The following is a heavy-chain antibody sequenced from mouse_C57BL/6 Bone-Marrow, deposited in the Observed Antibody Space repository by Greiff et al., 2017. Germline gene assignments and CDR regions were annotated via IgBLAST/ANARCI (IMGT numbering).Heavy chain of an antibody. CDR3: ARQKLVYDWYFDV. CDR1: GFTFSDYY. J-gene: IGHJ1*03. D-gene: IGHD2-12*01. V-gene: IGHV5-12*01. Sequence: EVKLMESGGGLVQPGGSLKLSCAASGFTFSDYYMYWVRQTPEERLEWVAYISNGGGSTYYPDTVKGRFTISRDNAKNTLYLQMSRLKSEDTAMYYCARQKLVYDWYFDVWGTGTTVTVSS. CDR2: ISNGGGST.